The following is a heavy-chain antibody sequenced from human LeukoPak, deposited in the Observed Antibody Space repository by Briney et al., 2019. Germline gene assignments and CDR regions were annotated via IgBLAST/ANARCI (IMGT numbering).Heavy chain of an antibody. CDR2: MNPNSGNT. CDR3: ARGQVLGNYYEN. V-gene: IGHV1-8*02. J-gene: IGHJ1*01. Sequence: ASVKVSCKASGYTFSSHDINWIRQASGQGLEWMGWMNPNSGNTGYAQKFQGRVTMTRDTSINTAYMELSSLTTADTAVYYCARGQVLGNYYENWGQGTPVTVSS. CDR1: GYTFSSHD. D-gene: IGHD1-1*01.